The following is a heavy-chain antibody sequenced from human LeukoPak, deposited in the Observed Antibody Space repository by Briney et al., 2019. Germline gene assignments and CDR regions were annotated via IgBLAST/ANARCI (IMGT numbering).Heavy chain of an antibody. Sequence: ASVKVSCTASGYTFTRYDINWVRQATGQGLEWMGWINLNSGNTGYAQKFQGRVTITRDTSVRTAYMEVSNLRSEDTAVYYCARVDGSPDYWGQGTLLTVSS. CDR3: ARVDGSPDY. CDR2: INLNSGNT. D-gene: IGHD2-15*01. CDR1: GYTFTRYD. V-gene: IGHV1-8*03. J-gene: IGHJ4*02.